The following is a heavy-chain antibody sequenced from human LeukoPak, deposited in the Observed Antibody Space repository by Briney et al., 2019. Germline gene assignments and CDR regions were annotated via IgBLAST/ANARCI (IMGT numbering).Heavy chain of an antibody. J-gene: IGHJ4*02. V-gene: IGHV3-66*02. Sequence: GGSLRLSCAASGFSVGSHYMTWVRQAPGQGLEWVSVIYIDGSTYYADSVEGRFTISRDNTKNTLYLQMNSLRPGDTAVYYCAKLPIYWGQGALVTVSS. CDR3: AKLPIY. D-gene: IGHD4-23*01. CDR1: GFSVGSHY. CDR2: IYIDGST.